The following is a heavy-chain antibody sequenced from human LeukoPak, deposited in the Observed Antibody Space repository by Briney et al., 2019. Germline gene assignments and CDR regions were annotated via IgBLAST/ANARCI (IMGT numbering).Heavy chain of an antibody. D-gene: IGHD5-18*01. CDR2: MNPNSGNT. CDR3: AKGGNTATGYYYYYYYMDV. Sequence: ASVKVSCKASGYTFTSYDIDWVRQATGQGLEWMGWMNPNSGNTGYAQKFQGRVTMTRNTSISTAYMELSSLRSEDTAVYYCAKGGNTATGYYYYYYYMDVWGKGTTVTISS. J-gene: IGHJ6*03. V-gene: IGHV1-8*01. CDR1: GYTFTSYD.